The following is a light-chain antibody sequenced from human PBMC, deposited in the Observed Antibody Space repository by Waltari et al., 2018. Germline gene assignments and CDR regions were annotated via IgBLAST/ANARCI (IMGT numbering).Light chain of an antibody. CDR2: EDN. V-gene: IGLV3-10*01. CDR1: AFPKKF. CDR3: YSTDNSGHGV. Sequence: SYELTQPPSVSMSPGQTARITCPGEAFPKKFASWFQQKSGQAPVLVMYEDNKRPSGIPQKFSGSSSGTVATLTISGAQLEDEADYYCYSTDNSGHGVFGGGTKVTVL. J-gene: IGLJ3*02.